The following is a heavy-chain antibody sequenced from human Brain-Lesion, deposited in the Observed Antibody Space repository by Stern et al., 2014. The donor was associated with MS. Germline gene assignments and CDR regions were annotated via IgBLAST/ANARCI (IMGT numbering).Heavy chain of an antibody. CDR1: GYIFTGYY. Sequence: VQLVESGAEVKKPGASVKVYCKTSGYIFTGYYIHWVRQAPGQGLEWMAWINPNNGGTKYAQKFQGRVTMSRDTSISTAYVELSSLTSDDTAVYYCARDQRGITIFGVVTDYYYLGMDVWGQGTTVTVSS. D-gene: IGHD3-3*01. J-gene: IGHJ6*02. V-gene: IGHV1-2*02. CDR2: INPNNGGT. CDR3: ARDQRGITIFGVVTDYYYLGMDV.